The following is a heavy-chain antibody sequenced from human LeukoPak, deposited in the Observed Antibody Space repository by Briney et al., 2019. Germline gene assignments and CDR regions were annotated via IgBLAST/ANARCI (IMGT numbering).Heavy chain of an antibody. J-gene: IGHJ4*02. CDR3: ARIRCGHTDDRCYNY. V-gene: IGHV4-34*04. CDR2: INHSGGT. D-gene: IGHD2-8*01. Sequence: SETLSLTCAVQGVSVNAYSWSWIRQSPEKGLEWIGEINHSGGTNHNPSLKSRATISVDSSENRISLRVTSVTAADTAVYYCARIRCGHTDDRCYNYWGQGTLVTVSS. CDR1: GVSVNAYS.